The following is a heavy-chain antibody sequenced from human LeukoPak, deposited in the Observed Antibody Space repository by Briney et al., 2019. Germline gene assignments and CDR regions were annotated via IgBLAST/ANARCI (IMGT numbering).Heavy chain of an antibody. Sequence: GGSLRLSCAASGSTFSSYGMHWVRQAPGKGLEWVAVISYDGSNKYYADSVKGRFTISRDNSKNTLYLQMNSLRAEDTAVYYCAKQQWLGYFDYWGQGTLVTVSS. J-gene: IGHJ4*02. V-gene: IGHV3-30*18. D-gene: IGHD6-19*01. CDR1: GSTFSSYG. CDR2: ISYDGSNK. CDR3: AKQQWLGYFDY.